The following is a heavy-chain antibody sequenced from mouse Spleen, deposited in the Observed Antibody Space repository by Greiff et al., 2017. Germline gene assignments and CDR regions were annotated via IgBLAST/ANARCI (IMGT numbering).Heavy chain of an antibody. J-gene: IGHJ2*01. V-gene: IGHV1-53*01. D-gene: IGHD1-1*01. Sequence: VNLVESGTELVKPGASVKLSCKASGYTFTSYWMHWVKQRPGQGLEWIGNINPSNGGTNYNEKFKSKATLTVDKSSSTAYMQLSSLTSEDSAVYYCAREDYYGSWDYWGQGTTLTVSS. CDR1: GYTFTSYW. CDR2: INPSNGGT. CDR3: AREDYYGSWDY.